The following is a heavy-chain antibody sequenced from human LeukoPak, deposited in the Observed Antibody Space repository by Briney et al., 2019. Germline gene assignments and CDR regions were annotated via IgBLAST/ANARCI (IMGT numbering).Heavy chain of an antibody. CDR2: IYHSGST. CDR3: AGASGYNWNHGSDY. CDR1: GYSISSGYY. V-gene: IGHV4-38-2*02. J-gene: IGHJ4*02. D-gene: IGHD1-14*01. Sequence: SETLSLTCTVSGYSISSGYYWGWIRQPPGKGLEWIGSIYHSGSTYYNPSLKSRVSISLDTSKNQFSLILSSVTAADTAVYYCAGASGYNWNHGSDYWGQGTLVTVSS.